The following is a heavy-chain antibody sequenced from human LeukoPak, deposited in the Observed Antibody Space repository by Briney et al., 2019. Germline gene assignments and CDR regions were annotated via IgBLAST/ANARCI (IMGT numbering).Heavy chain of an antibody. CDR3: ARAHYFDY. CDR1: GGSISRGDYY. V-gene: IGHV4-30-4*01. Sequence: SETLSLTCNISGGSISRGDYYWSWIRQPPGKGLEWIGYIYYTGSTDYNPSLKSRVTISVDTSKNQFSLKLSSVTAADTAVYYCARAHYFDYWGQGTLVTVSS. J-gene: IGHJ4*02. CDR2: IYYTGST.